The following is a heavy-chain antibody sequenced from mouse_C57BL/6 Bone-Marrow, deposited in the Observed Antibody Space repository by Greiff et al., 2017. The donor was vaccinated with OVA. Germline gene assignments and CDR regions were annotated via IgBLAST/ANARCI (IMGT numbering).Heavy chain of an antibody. Sequence: QVQLKESGPGLVQPSQSLSITCTVSGFSLTSYGVHWVRQSPGTGLEWLGVIWRGGSTDYNAAFMSRLSITKDNSKSQVFFKMNSLQADDTAIYYCAKRGDYDGWYFDVWGTGTTVTVSS. CDR1: GFSLTSYG. V-gene: IGHV2-5*01. CDR2: IWRGGST. D-gene: IGHD2-4*01. CDR3: AKRGDYDGWYFDV. J-gene: IGHJ1*03.